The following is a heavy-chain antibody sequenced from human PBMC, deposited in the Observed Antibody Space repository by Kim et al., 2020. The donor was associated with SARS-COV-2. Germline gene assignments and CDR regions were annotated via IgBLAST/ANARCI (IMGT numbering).Heavy chain of an antibody. D-gene: IGHD6-13*01. CDR2: ISSSSSTI. CDR1: GFTFSSYS. CDR3: ARVQQLVRVEQVYYYYGMDV. Sequence: GGSLRLSCAASGFTFSSYSMNWVRQAPGKGLEWVSYISSSSSTIYYADSVKGRFTISRDNAKNSLYLQMNSLRDEDTAVYYCARVQQLVRVEQVYYYYGMDVWGQGTTVTVSS. V-gene: IGHV3-48*02. J-gene: IGHJ6*02.